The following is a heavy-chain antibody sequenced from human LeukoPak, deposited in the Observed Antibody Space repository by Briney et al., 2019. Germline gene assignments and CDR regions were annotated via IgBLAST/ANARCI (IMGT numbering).Heavy chain of an antibody. Sequence: GGSLRLSCVATEFSFSSYSMIWVRQAPGKGLEWVSYISSGSSNIHYADSVKGRFTVSRDNARNSLYLQMNSLRAEDTAVFHCARISWELRESDAFDIWGQGTMVTVSS. J-gene: IGHJ3*02. CDR3: ARISWELRESDAFDI. CDR2: ISSGSSNI. CDR1: EFSFSSYS. V-gene: IGHV3-48*01. D-gene: IGHD1-26*01.